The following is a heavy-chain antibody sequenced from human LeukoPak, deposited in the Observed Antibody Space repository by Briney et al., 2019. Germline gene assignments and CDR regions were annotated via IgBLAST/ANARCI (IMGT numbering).Heavy chain of an antibody. J-gene: IGHJ4*02. CDR3: ARDPGTVADPYFAY. V-gene: IGHV3-21*01. CDR1: GFTFSSYN. CDR2: ISSSSGHI. Sequence: PGGSLRHSCAASGFTFSSYNMNWVRQPPGKGLEWVSSISSSSGHIHYADSVKGRFTISRDNANNSLYLQMNSLRDEDTAVYYYARDPGTVADPYFAYWCQGSLVTVSS. D-gene: IGHD6-19*01.